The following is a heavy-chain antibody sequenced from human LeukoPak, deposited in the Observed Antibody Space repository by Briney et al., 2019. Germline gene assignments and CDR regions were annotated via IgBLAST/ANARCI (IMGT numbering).Heavy chain of an antibody. Sequence: GESLQISCKGSGYSFTSYWIGWVRQMPGKGLEWMGIIYPGDSDTRYSPSFQGQVTISADKSISTAYLQWSSLKASDTAMYYCARLRKDSSGYYYFDYWGQGTLVTVSS. CDR3: ARLRKDSSGYYYFDY. J-gene: IGHJ4*02. V-gene: IGHV5-51*01. CDR2: IYPGDSDT. D-gene: IGHD3-22*01. CDR1: GYSFTSYW.